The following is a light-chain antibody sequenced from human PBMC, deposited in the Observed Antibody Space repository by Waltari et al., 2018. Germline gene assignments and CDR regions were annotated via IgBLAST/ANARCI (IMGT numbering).Light chain of an antibody. J-gene: IGKJ4*01. CDR3: QQYYSTPLT. CDR1: TSVLYSSNNKNY. CDR2: WAS. V-gene: IGKV4-1*01. Sequence: DIVMTQSPDSLAVSRGERDTINCKSSTSVLYSSNNKNYLAWYQQKPGQPPKLLIYWASTRESGVPDRFSGSGSGTDFTLTISSLQAEDVAVYYCQQYYSTPLTFGGGTKVEIK.